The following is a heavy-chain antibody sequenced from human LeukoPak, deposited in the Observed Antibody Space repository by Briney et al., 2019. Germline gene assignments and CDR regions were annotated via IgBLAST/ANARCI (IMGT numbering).Heavy chain of an antibody. CDR3: AKRVVVGATSPYSDFQH. CDR1: GFIFSSYA. J-gene: IGHJ1*01. Sequence: GGSLRLSCAASGFIFSSYAKGWVRQAPGKGLEWVSAISGIGDTTHYADSVKGRFTISRDNSKNTLFLQMDSLRGEDTAVYYCAKRVVVGATSPYSDFQHWGQGTLVTVSS. V-gene: IGHV3-23*01. CDR2: ISGIGDTT. D-gene: IGHD1-26*01.